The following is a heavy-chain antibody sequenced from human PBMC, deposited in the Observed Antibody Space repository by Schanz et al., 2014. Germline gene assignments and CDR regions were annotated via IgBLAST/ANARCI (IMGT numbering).Heavy chain of an antibody. CDR1: TSLFSRSV. CDR3: ARGFDFWDR. Sequence: DLVESGGGVVQPGRSLTLSCAVSTSLFSRSVIHWVRQAPGKGLVWVSHINSDGTTTTYADSVKGRFTISRDNSKNTLYLQMNSLRAEDTAVYYCARGFDFWDRWGQGTLVIVSS. V-gene: IGHV3-74*02. D-gene: IGHD3-3*01. J-gene: IGHJ4*02. CDR2: INSDGTTT.